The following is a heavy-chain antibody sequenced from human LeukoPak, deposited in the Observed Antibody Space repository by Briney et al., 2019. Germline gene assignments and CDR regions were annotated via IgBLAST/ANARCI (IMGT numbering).Heavy chain of an antibody. V-gene: IGHV1-69*05. CDR2: IIPIFGTA. Sequence: KVSCKASGGTFSSYAISWVRQAPGQGLEWMGGIIPIFGTANYAQKFQGRVTITTDESTSTAYMELSSLRSEDTAVYYCARGRSPLYYDSSGYYYVLNYWGQGTLVTVSS. CDR1: GGTFSSYA. CDR3: ARGRSPLYYDSSGYYYVLNY. D-gene: IGHD3-22*01. J-gene: IGHJ4*02.